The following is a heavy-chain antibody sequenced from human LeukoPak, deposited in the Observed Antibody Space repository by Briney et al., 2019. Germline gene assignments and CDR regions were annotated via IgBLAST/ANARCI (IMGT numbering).Heavy chain of an antibody. J-gene: IGHJ1*01. CDR1: GFTFSNYW. CDR3: ARAPSEIGGYYPEYFRH. V-gene: IGHV3-74*01. Sequence: AGGSLRLSCAAAGFTFSNYWMHWVRRAPGKGLVWVSRIKNDGRTNYADSVKGRFTISRDNAKNTVSLQMNSLRAEDTGVYYCARAPSEIGGYYPEYFRHWGQGTLVTVSS. CDR2: IKNDGRT. D-gene: IGHD3-22*01.